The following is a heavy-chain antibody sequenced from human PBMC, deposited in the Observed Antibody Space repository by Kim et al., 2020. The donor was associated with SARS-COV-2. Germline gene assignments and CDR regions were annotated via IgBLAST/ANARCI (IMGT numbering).Heavy chain of an antibody. D-gene: IGHD3-10*01. CDR3: ATVGFGELFDAFDI. Sequence: ASVKVSCKVSGYTLTELSMHWVRQAPGKGLEWMGGFDPEDGETIYAQKFQGRVTMTEDTSTDTAYMELSSLRSEDTAVYYCATVGFGELFDAFDIWGQGTMVTVSS. J-gene: IGHJ3*02. CDR1: GYTLTELS. V-gene: IGHV1-24*01. CDR2: FDPEDGET.